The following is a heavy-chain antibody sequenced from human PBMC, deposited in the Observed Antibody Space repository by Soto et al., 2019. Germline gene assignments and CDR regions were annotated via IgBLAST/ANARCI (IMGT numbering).Heavy chain of an antibody. V-gene: IGHV3-30-3*01. CDR3: ARGGYQLLSFFDY. CDR2: LSYDGSNK. J-gene: IGHJ4*02. Sequence: GGSLRLSCAVSGFTFSTYTMHWVRQAPGKGLEWVAVLSYDGSNKYYADSVKGRFTISRDNSRDTLYLQMKSLTPEDTAVYYCARGGYQLLSFFDYWGQGTLVTVSS. CDR1: GFTFSTYT. D-gene: IGHD2-2*01.